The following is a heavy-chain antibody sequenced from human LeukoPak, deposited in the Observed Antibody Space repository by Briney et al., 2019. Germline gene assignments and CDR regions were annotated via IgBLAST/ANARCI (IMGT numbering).Heavy chain of an antibody. CDR1: GSTFIDYY. D-gene: IGHD5-24*01. J-gene: IGHJ4*02. CDR2: INPRGGST. CDR3: ARKQTDGYISYYFDY. Sequence: GASVTVSCTASGSTFIDYYMHWVRQAPGQGPEWMGVINPRGGSTTYAQNFQGRVTMTRDTSTSTLYMELSSLTYEDTAVYYCARKQTDGYISYYFDYWGQGTLVTVSS. V-gene: IGHV1-46*01.